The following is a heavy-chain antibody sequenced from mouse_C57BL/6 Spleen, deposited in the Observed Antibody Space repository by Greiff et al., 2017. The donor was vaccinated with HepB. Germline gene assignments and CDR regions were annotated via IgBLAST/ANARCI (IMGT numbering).Heavy chain of an antibody. CDR2: IYPSDSET. D-gene: IGHD2-2*01. CDR1: GYTFTSYW. Sequence: QVQLQQSGAELVRPGSSVKLSCKASGYTFTSYWMDWVKQRPGQGLEWIGNIYPSDSETHYNQKFKDKATLTVDKSSSTAYMQLSSLTSEDSAVYYCARSYGYDDGDYYAMDYWGQGTSVTVSS. V-gene: IGHV1-61*01. CDR3: ARSYGYDDGDYYAMDY. J-gene: IGHJ4*01.